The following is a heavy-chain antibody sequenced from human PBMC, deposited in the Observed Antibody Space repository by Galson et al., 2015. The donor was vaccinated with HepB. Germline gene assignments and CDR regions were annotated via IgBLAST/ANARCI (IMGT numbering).Heavy chain of an antibody. Sequence: SLRLSCAASGFTFSTYAMNWVRQAPRKGLEWVSGISGSGSTTYHADSVKGRFTNSRDNSKNTLYLQMNSLKAEDTAVYYCAKGYQLRYSYYYYGVDVWGQGTTVTVSS. D-gene: IGHD2-2*02. V-gene: IGHV3-23*01. J-gene: IGHJ6*02. CDR3: AKGYQLRYSYYYYGVDV. CDR1: GFTFSTYA. CDR2: ISGSGSTT.